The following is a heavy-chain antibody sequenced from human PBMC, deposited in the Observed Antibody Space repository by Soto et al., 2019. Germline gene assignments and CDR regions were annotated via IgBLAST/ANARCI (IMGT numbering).Heavy chain of an antibody. V-gene: IGHV4-39*01. CDR3: ARQGSGWTRGYYYYGMDV. J-gene: IGHJ6*02. D-gene: IGHD6-19*01. CDR1: GGSISSSSYY. Sequence: PSETLSLTCTVSGGSISSSSYYWGWIRQPPGKGLAWIGSIYYSGSTYYNPSLKSRVTISVDTSKNQFSLKLSSVTAADTAVYYCARQGSGWTRGYYYYGMDVWGQGTTVTVSS. CDR2: IYYSGST.